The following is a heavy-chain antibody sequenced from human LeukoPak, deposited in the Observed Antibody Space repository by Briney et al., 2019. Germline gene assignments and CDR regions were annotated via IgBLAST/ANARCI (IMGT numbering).Heavy chain of an antibody. CDR1: GGSISSSSYY. D-gene: IGHD6-13*01. CDR2: IYHSGST. J-gene: IGHJ6*02. Sequence: SETLSLTCTVSGGSISSSSYYWGWIRQPPGKGLEWIGSIYHSGSTYYNPSLKSRVTISVDTSKNQFSLKLSSVTAADTAVYYCARGYSSSWSRSFYYGMDVWGQGTTVTVSS. V-gene: IGHV4-39*01. CDR3: ARGYSSSWSRSFYYGMDV.